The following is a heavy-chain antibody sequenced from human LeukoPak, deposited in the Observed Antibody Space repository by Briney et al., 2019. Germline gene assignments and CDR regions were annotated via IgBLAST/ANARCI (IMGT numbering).Heavy chain of an antibody. CDR2: INPNSGGT. D-gene: IGHD6-13*01. CDR1: GYTFTGYY. V-gene: IGHV1-2*02. J-gene: IGHJ3*02. CDR3: ARDRGIAAKGLDAFDI. Sequence: GASVKVSCKASGYTFTGYYMHWVRQAPGQGLEWMGWINPNSGGTNYAQKFQGRVTMTRDTSISTAYMELSRLRSDDTAVYYCARDRGIAAKGLDAFDIWGQGTMVTVSS.